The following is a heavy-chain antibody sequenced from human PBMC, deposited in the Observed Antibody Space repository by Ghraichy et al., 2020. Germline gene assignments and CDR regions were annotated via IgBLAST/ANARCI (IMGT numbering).Heavy chain of an antibody. Sequence: GGSLRLSCAVSGFTFNTHDMTWVRQAPGKGLEWVSYISSSSTNIYYTDSVKGRFTISRDNAKNSLYLQMNSLRDEDTAVYYCSRDLASAYYGMDVWGQGTPVTVPS. CDR2: ISSSSTNI. CDR1: GFTFNTHD. CDR3: SRDLASAYYGMDV. V-gene: IGHV3-48*02. J-gene: IGHJ6*02.